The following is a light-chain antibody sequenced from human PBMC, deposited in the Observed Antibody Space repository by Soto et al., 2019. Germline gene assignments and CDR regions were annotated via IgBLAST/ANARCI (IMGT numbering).Light chain of an antibody. V-gene: IGKV3D-15*01. CDR1: QSVSNN. CDR2: DAS. J-gene: IGKJ5*01. Sequence: EIVMTQSPATLSVSPGESATLSCRASQSVSNNLTWYQQKPGQAPRLLIYDASNRATGIPARFSGSGSGTDFTLTISSLEPEDFAVYFCQQYDQWPVTFGQGTRLEIK. CDR3: QQYDQWPVT.